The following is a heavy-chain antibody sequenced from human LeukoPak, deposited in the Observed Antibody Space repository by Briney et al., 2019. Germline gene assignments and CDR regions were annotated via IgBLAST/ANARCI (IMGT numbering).Heavy chain of an antibody. J-gene: IGHJ6*02. CDR3: ASDGSSSGGMDV. CDR1: GFSFTSYW. D-gene: IGHD6-13*01. V-gene: IGHV5-10-1*01. CDR2: IDPSDSYT. Sequence: GESLRISCKGSGFSFTSYWISWARQMPGKGLEWMGRIDPSDSYTNYSPSFQGHVTISADKSISTAYLQWSSLKASDTAMYYCASDGSSSGGMDVWGQGTTVTVSS.